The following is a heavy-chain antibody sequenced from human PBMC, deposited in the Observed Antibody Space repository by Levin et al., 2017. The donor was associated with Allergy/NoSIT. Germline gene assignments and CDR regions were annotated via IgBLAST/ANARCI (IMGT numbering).Heavy chain of an antibody. V-gene: IGHV3-33*01. J-gene: IGHJ4*02. Sequence: GGSLRLSCAASGFNFSNYGMHWVRQAPGKGLEWVAVIWYDGSNENYADSVKGRFAISRDNSKNTVHLQMNSLRAEDTAVYYCARDMRGPCDYWGQGSLVTVSS. CDR1: GFNFSNYG. CDR2: IWYDGSNE. D-gene: IGHD3-16*01. CDR3: ARDMRGPCDY.